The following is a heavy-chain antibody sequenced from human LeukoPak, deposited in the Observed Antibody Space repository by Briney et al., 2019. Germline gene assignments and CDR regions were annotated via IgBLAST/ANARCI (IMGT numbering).Heavy chain of an antibody. CDR1: GFTFSGYW. D-gene: IGHD5-12*01. V-gene: IGHV3-7*01. CDR3: ARAGGYASSWAY. J-gene: IGHJ4*02. Sequence: GGSLRLSCAVSGFTFSGYWMSWVRQAPGKGLEWVANIKQDGSEKNYVDSVKGRFTISRDNAKNSLDLQMNSLRGEDTAVYYCARAGGYASSWAYWGQGTLVTVSS. CDR2: IKQDGSEK.